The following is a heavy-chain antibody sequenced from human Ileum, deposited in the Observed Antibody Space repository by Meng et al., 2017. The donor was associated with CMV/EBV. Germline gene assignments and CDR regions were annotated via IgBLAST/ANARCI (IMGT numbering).Heavy chain of an antibody. V-gene: IGHV1-69*05. J-gene: IGHJ5*02. Sequence: TFRSYAISWVRQAPGQGLEWMGGIIPLFGTASYAQKFQGRVTITTDESTSTAYMELSSLRSEDTAVYYCARGIVGATTSRYNWFDPWGQGTLVTVSS. D-gene: IGHD1-26*01. CDR2: IIPLFGTA. CDR3: ARGIVGATTSRYNWFDP. CDR1: TFRSYA.